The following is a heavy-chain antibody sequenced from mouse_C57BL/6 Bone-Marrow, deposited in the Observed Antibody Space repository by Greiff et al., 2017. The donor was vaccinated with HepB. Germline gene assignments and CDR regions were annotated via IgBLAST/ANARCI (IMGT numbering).Heavy chain of an antibody. D-gene: IGHD2-5*01. CDR3: ARQDSNYDYFDY. Sequence: VESGGGLVQPGGSLKLSCAASGFTFSDYYMYWVRQTPEKRLEWVAYISNGGGSTYYPDTVKGRFTISRDNAKNTLYLQMSRLKSEDTAMYYCARQDSNYDYFDYWGQGTTLTVSS. V-gene: IGHV5-12*01. J-gene: IGHJ2*01. CDR2: ISNGGGST. CDR1: GFTFSDYY.